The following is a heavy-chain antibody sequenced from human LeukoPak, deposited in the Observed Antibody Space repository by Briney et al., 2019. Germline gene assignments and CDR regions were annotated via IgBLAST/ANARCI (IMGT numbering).Heavy chain of an antibody. CDR1: GITFSSYS. D-gene: IGHD2/OR15-2a*01. Sequence: GGSLRLSCGASGITFSSYSMTWVRQAPGKGLEWVSYISSSGSTKYYADSVKGRFTISRDNARNSLYLQMNSLRAEDTAVYFCARGGLSIMGYWGQGTLVTVSS. CDR2: ISSSGSTK. CDR3: ARGGLSIMGY. J-gene: IGHJ4*02. V-gene: IGHV3-48*01.